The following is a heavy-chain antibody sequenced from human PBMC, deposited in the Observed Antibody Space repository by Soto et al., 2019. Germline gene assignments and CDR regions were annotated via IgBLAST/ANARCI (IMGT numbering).Heavy chain of an antibody. D-gene: IGHD2-2*01. CDR1: GFTFSSYA. CDR2: ISGSGGST. Sequence: EVQLLESVGGLVQPGGSLRLSCAASGFTFSSYAMSWVRQAPGKGLEWVSAISGSGGSTYYADSVKGRFTISRDNSKNTLYLQMNSLRAEDTAVYYCAKGENQLPLLSSSNAFDIWGQGTMVTVSS. J-gene: IGHJ3*02. CDR3: AKGENQLPLLSSSNAFDI. V-gene: IGHV3-23*01.